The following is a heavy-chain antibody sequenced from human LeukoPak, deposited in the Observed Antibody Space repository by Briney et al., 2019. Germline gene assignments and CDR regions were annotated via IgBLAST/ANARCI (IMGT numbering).Heavy chain of an antibody. V-gene: IGHV3-7*03. D-gene: IGHD6-13*01. Sequence: GGSLRLSCAASGFTFSSYWMSWVRQAPGKGLEWVANIKQDGSEKYYVDSVKGRFTISRDNAKNSLYLQMNSLRAEDTAVYYCAKALIAAAGTFDYWGQGTLVTVSS. CDR3: AKALIAAAGTFDY. J-gene: IGHJ4*02. CDR2: IKQDGSEK. CDR1: GFTFSSYW.